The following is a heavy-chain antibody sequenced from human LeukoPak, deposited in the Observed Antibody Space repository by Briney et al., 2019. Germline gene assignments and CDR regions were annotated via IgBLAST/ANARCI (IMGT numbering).Heavy chain of an antibody. Sequence: SETLSLTCTVSGGSIGNTNYYWVWIRQPPGKGLEWIGSTYYSGKTFYRSSLKSRVTISLDTSKNQFSLKLRSVTAADTAVYYCASGPPSGHRGFYYFYMDVWGKGTTVTVSS. V-gene: IGHV4-39*07. J-gene: IGHJ6*03. D-gene: IGHD5-12*01. CDR2: TYYSGKT. CDR3: ASGPPSGHRGFYYFYMDV. CDR1: GGSIGNTNYY.